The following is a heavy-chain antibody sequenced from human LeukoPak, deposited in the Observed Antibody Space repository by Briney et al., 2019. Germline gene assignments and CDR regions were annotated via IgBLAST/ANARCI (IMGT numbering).Heavy chain of an antibody. CDR3: ARLGYCSGDSCYSDAFDI. D-gene: IGHD2-15*01. Sequence: SETLSLTCAVYGESLSNYYWSWIRQPPGKGLEWIGYIYYSGSTNYNPSLKSRVTISVDTSKNQFSLKLSSVTAADTAVYYCARLGYCSGDSCYSDAFDIWGQGTMVTVSS. CDR2: IYYSGST. J-gene: IGHJ3*02. CDR1: GESLSNYY. V-gene: IGHV4-59*01.